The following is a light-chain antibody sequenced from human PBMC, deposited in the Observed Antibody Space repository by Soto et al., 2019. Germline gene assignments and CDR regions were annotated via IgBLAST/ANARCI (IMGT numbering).Light chain of an antibody. Sequence: EIVMTQSPGTLSLSPGERAPLSCRASQSVSSIFLAWYQQKPGQAPRLLIYGASNRASDIPDRFSGGVSGTDFTLTITRLEPEDFAVYYCQQYGSSPAFGQGTKVDI. V-gene: IGKV3-20*01. J-gene: IGKJ1*01. CDR2: GAS. CDR3: QQYGSSPA. CDR1: QSVSSIF.